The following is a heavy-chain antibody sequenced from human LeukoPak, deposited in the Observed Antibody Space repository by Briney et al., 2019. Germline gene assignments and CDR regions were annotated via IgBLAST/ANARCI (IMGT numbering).Heavy chain of an antibody. J-gene: IGHJ4*02. CDR1: GYTFTGYY. Sequence: PMASVKVSCKASGYTFTGYYMHWVRQAPGQGLEWMGWINPNSGGTNYAQKFQGRVTMTRDTSISTAYMELSRLRSDDTAVYYCARAYGSGSYYRTYFDYWAREPWSPSPQ. D-gene: IGHD3-10*01. CDR2: INPNSGGT. CDR3: ARAYGSGSYYRTYFDY. V-gene: IGHV1-2*02.